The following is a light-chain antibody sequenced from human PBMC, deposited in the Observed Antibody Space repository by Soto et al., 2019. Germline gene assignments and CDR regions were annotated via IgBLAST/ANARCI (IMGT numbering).Light chain of an antibody. J-gene: IGLJ3*02. CDR2: VNNDGSY. CDR1: SGHSNYA. V-gene: IGLV4-69*01. Sequence: QLVLTQSPSASASLGASVKLTCTLSSGHSNYAIAWHQQQPEKGPRFLMKVNNDGSYSKGDGIPDRFSGSSFGAERYLSISSLQSEDEADYYCQTWGAGIRVFGGGTKVTVL. CDR3: QTWGAGIRV.